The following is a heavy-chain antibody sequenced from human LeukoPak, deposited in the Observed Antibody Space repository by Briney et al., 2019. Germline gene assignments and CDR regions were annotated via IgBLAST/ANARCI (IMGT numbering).Heavy chain of an antibody. J-gene: IGHJ4*02. V-gene: IGHV3-23*01. D-gene: IGHD4-17*01. CDR2: INNGGTDT. CDR3: AAAVNTGRAEHY. Sequence: SGGSLRLSCAASGFTFSSYAMTWVRQAPGKGLEWVSSINNGGTDTYYEDSVKGRFTISRDNSKNTLFLHINSLSVEDTAVYYCAAAVNTGRAEHYWGQGTLVTVSS. CDR1: GFTFSSYA.